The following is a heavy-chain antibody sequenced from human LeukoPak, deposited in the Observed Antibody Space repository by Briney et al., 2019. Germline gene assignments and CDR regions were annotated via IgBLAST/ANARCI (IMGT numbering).Heavy chain of an antibody. J-gene: IGHJ4*02. Sequence: GGSLRLSCSASGFTFSNYAIHWVRQAPGEGLEWVTGISSVGTNTNYADSVRGRFTISRDNSRDTLYPQMNSVRAEDTAVYYCGRDRTGSYYRDPHYWGQGTLVTVSS. CDR3: GRDRTGSYYRDPHY. D-gene: IGHD3-10*01. V-gene: IGHV3-30*04. CDR1: GFTFSNYA. CDR2: ISSVGTNT.